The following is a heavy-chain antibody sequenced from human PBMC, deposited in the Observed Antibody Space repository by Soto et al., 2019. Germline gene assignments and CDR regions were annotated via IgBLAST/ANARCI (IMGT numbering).Heavy chain of an antibody. Sequence: SETLSLTCTVSGGSIRVQSYYWTWIRHTPGKGLEWVGSSYYSGTSYFNPALKGRVTISVDTSTNQFSLRLTSVTAADTAVYYCTRRYNWNDYYFDPWGQGTLVTVSS. V-gene: IGHV4-39*01. CDR2: SYYSGTS. D-gene: IGHD1-20*01. J-gene: IGHJ5*02. CDR3: TRRYNWNDYYFDP. CDR1: GGSIRVQSYY.